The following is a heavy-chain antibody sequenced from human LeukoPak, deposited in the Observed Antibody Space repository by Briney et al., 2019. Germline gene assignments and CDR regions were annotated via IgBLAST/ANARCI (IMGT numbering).Heavy chain of an antibody. J-gene: IGHJ4*02. V-gene: IGHV5-51*01. CDR1: GYYFTTYW. Sequence: GTSLKISCQASGYYFTTYWIGWVRQMPGKGLEWMGSIYPGDSDTRYSPSFQGHITISADKSINTAYLQWSSLKASDTAIYYCARQGATNQGEFDYWGQGTLVTVSS. D-gene: IGHD1-26*01. CDR2: IYPGDSDT. CDR3: ARQGATNQGEFDY.